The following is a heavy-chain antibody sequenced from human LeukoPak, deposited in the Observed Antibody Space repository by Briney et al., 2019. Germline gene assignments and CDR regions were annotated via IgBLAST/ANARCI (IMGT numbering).Heavy chain of an antibody. CDR2: INHSGST. Sequence: SETLSLTCAVYGGSFSGYYCSWIRQPPGKGLEWIGEINHSGSTNYNPSLKSRVTISVDTSKNQFSLKLSSVTAADTAVYYCAKGGFVGELFDYFDYWGQGTLVTVSS. V-gene: IGHV4-34*01. CDR1: GGSFSGYY. CDR3: AKGGFVGELFDYFDY. D-gene: IGHD3-10*01. J-gene: IGHJ4*02.